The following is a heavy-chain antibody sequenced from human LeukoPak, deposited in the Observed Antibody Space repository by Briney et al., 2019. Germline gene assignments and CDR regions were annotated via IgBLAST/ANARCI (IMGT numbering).Heavy chain of an antibody. CDR3: AKSTYYYDTFVNAFDF. CDR2: IYHSGST. Sequence: PSETLSLTCAVSGGSISSSNWWSWVRQPPGKGLEWIGEIYHSGSTNYNPSLKSRVTISVDTSKNQFSLKLSSVTAADTAVYYCAKSTYYYDTFVNAFDFWGQGTVVTVSS. CDR1: GGSISSSNW. D-gene: IGHD3-22*01. V-gene: IGHV4-4*02. J-gene: IGHJ3*01.